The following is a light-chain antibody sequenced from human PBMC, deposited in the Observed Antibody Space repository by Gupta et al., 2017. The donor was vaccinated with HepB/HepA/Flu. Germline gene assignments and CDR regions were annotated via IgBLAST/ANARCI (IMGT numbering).Light chain of an antibody. CDR1: QNINNY. V-gene: IGKV3-11*01. CDR2: DAF. J-gene: IGKJ4*01. CDR3: QQRGDWPGS. Sequence: EIVLTQSPAILSLSPGERATLSCRSSQNINNYLVWYQQKPGQAPRLLIYDAFNRATGIPDKFSGSGSGTDFTLTISSLEPEDFAVYYCQQRGDWPGSFGGGTKVEI.